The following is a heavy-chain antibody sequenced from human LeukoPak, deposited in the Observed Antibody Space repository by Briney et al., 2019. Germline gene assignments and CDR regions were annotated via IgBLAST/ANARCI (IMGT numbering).Heavy chain of an antibody. CDR1: GFTFSSSA. CDR2: IRSSADAT. D-gene: IGHD1-1*01. J-gene: IGHJ4*02. V-gene: IGHV3-23*01. CDR3: AKGHFDNWYYFDY. Sequence: GGSLRLSCAASGFTFSSSAMHWVRQAPGKGLEWVSAIRSSADATYHADSVKGRFTTSRDNSRNTLYLQMSSLRAEDTAVYYCAKGHFDNWYYFDYWGQGALVTVSS.